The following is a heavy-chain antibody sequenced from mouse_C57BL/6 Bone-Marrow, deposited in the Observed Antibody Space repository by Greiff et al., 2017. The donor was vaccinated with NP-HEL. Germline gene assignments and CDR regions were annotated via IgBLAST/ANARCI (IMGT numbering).Heavy chain of an antibody. CDR1: GFTFSSYG. J-gene: IGHJ2*01. Sequence: EVKLVESGGDLVKPGGSLKLSCAASGFTFSSYGMSWVRQTPDKRLEWVATISSGGSYTYYPDSVKGRFTISRDNAKNTLYLQMSSLKSEDTAMYYCARHVYYYGSSYVDDYWGQGTTLTVSS. CDR2: ISSGGSYT. D-gene: IGHD1-1*01. V-gene: IGHV5-6*01. CDR3: ARHVYYYGSSYVDDY.